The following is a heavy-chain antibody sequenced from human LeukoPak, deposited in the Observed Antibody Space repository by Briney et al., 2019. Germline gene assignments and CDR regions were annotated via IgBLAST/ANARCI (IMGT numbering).Heavy chain of an antibody. CDR1: GFTFSNYN. CDR2: ISSRGSYT. Sequence: PGGSLRLSCAASGFTFSNYNMNWVRQAPGKGLEWVSYISSRGSYTYYADSVKGRFTISRDNAKNSLYLQMNSLRAEDTAVYYCTRIDAFDIWGQGTMVTVSS. J-gene: IGHJ3*02. V-gene: IGHV3-21*06. CDR3: TRIDAFDI.